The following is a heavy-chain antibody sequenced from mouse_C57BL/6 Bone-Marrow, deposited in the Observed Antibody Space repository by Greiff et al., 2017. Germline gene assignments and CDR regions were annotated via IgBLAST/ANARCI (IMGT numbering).Heavy chain of an antibody. CDR1: GFTFSSYA. V-gene: IGHV5-4*01. CDR2: ISDGGSYT. Sequence: EVKLVESGGGLVKPGGSLKLSCAASGFTFSSYAMSWVRQTPDKRLAWVATISDGGSYTYYPDNVKGRFTISRDNAKNNLYLQMSHLKSEDTAMYYCAREEYAMDYWGQGTSVTVSS. CDR3: AREEYAMDY. J-gene: IGHJ4*01.